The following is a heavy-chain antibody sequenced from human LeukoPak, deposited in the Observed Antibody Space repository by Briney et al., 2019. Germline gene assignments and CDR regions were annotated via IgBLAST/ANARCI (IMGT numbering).Heavy chain of an antibody. CDR1: GGTFSSYA. CDR3: ARVVLTGYYRAPYYGMDV. V-gene: IGHV1-69*01. D-gene: IGHD3-9*01. Sequence: SVKVSCKASGGTFSSYAISWVRQAPGQGLEWMGGIIPIFGTANYAQKFQGRVTITADESTSTAYMELSSPRSEDTAVYYCARVVLTGYYRAPYYGMDVWGQGTTVTVSS. CDR2: IIPIFGTA. J-gene: IGHJ6*02.